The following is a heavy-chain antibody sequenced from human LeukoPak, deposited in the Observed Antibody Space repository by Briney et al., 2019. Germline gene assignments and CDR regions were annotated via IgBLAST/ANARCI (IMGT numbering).Heavy chain of an antibody. V-gene: IGHV3-7*01. Sequence: PGGSLRLSCAASGFTFSSYWMSWVRQAPGKGLEWVANIKQDGSEKYYVDSVKGRFTISRDNSKNTLYLQMNSLRAEDTAVYYCAKDYRRYYYGSGSSNWFDPWGQGTLVTVSS. J-gene: IGHJ5*02. CDR3: AKDYRRYYYGSGSSNWFDP. D-gene: IGHD3-10*01. CDR2: IKQDGSEK. CDR1: GFTFSSYW.